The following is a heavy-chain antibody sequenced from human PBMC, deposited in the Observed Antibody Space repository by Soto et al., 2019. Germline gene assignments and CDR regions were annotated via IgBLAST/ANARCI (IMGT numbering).Heavy chain of an antibody. J-gene: IGHJ6*02. CDR2: ISGSGGST. V-gene: IGHV3-23*01. Sequence: EVQLLESGGGLVQPGGSLRLSCAASGFTFSSYAMSWVRQAPGMGLEWVSAISGSGGSTYYADSVKGRFTISRDNSKNTLYLQMNSLRAEDTAVYYCAKGKGGYDYYYYYGMDVWGQGTTVTVSS. D-gene: IGHD5-12*01. CDR3: AKGKGGYDYYYYYGMDV. CDR1: GFTFSSYA.